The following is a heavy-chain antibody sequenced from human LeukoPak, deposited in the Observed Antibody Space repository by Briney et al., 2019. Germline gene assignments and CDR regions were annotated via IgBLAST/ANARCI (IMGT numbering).Heavy chain of an antibody. CDR2: ISSSSSTI. Sequence: GGSLRLSCAASGFTFSSYSMNWVRQAPGKGLEWVSYISSSSSTIYYADSVKGRFTISRDNAKNSLYLQMNSLRAEDTAVYYCARDKDDYGSGNHWFDPWGQGTLVTVSS. V-gene: IGHV3-48*04. CDR3: ARDKDDYGSGNHWFDP. CDR1: GFTFSSYS. D-gene: IGHD3-10*01. J-gene: IGHJ5*02.